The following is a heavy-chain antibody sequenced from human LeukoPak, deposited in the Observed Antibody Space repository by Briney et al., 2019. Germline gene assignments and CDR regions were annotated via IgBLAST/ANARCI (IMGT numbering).Heavy chain of an antibody. CDR3: ATEAQTAKTNGGLDY. Sequence: GGSLRLSCAASGFTFSSYSMNWVRQAPGKGLEWMGGFDPEDGETIYAQKFQGRVTMTEDTSTDTAYMELSSLRSEDTAVYYCATEAQTAKTNGGLDYWGQGTLATVSS. J-gene: IGHJ4*02. V-gene: IGHV1-24*01. D-gene: IGHD1/OR15-1a*01. CDR1: GFTFSSYS. CDR2: FDPEDGET.